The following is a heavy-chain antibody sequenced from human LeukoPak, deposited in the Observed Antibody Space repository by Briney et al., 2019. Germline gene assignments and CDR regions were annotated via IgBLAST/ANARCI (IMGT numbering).Heavy chain of an antibody. CDR2: ISISSVDS. Sequence: QAGGSLRLSCAASGFTFVTYAMSWVRQAPGKGLEWVGGISISSVDSYYADSVKGRFSISGDDSKNTLYLQMDRLTDEDTAVYYCAKDRELLFAHCWFDLWGQGTLVTVSS. CDR3: AKDRELLFAHCWFDL. CDR1: GFTFVTYA. J-gene: IGHJ5*02. V-gene: IGHV3-23*01. D-gene: IGHD3-10*01.